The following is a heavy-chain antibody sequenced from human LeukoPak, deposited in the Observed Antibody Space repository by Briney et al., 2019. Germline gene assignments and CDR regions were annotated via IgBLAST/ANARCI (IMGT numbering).Heavy chain of an antibody. D-gene: IGHD1-26*01. V-gene: IGHV4-4*02. Sequence: SETLSLTGAVSGGSILTTNWWSWVRQPPGKGLEWIGEVHLSGASNYNPSLNSRVSMSIDKSQNQLSLHLTSVTAADTAMYYCTRESGAFSPFGFWGQGTLVTVSS. CDR2: VHLSGAS. J-gene: IGHJ4*02. CDR3: TRESGAFSPFGF. CDR1: GGSILTTNW.